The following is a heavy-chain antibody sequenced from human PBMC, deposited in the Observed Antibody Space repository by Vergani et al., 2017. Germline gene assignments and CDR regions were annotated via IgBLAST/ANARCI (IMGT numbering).Heavy chain of an antibody. CDR3: ARGRGALAIGWFDP. CDR2: ITHSGST. D-gene: IGHD2-2*03. V-gene: IGHV4-34*01. CDR1: GGSFSGYY. J-gene: IGHJ5*02. Sequence: QVQLQQWGAGLLKPSETLSLTCAVYGGSFSGYYWSWIRQPPGKGLEWIGEITHSGSTNYNPSLKSRVTISVETAKNQFSLKLSSVTAADTAVYFCARGRGALAIGWFDPWGQGTLVTVSS.